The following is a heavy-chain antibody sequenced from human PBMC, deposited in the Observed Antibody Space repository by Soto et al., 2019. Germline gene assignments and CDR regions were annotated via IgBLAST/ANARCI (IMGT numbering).Heavy chain of an antibody. CDR2: IIPIFGTA. J-gene: IGHJ4*02. D-gene: IGHD1-26*01. Sequence: ASVKVSCKASGGTFSSYAISWVRQAPGQGLEWMGGIIPIFGTANYAQKFQGRVTITADESTSTAYMELSSLRSEDTAVYYCARTIYSNSIVGAPSYFDYWGQGTLVTVSS. CDR1: GGTFSSYA. CDR3: ARTIYSNSIVGAPSYFDY. V-gene: IGHV1-69*13.